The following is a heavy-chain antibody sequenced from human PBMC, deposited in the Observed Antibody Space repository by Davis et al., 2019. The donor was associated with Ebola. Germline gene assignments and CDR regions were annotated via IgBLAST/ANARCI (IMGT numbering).Heavy chain of an antibody. V-gene: IGHV4-34*01. CDR1: GGSFSGYY. Sequence: MPSETLSLTCAVYGGSFSGYYWSWIRQPPGKGLEWIGSIYYSGSTYYNPSLKRRVTISVDTSKNQFSLKLSSVTAADTAVYYCARDVRLRYYGSGSYLWPPRPSSWFDPWGQGTLVTVSS. J-gene: IGHJ5*02. CDR3: ARDVRLRYYGSGSYLWPPRPSSWFDP. CDR2: IYYSGST. D-gene: IGHD3-10*01.